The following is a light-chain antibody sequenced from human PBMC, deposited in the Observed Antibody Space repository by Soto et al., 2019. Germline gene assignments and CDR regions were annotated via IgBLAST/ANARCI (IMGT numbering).Light chain of an antibody. V-gene: IGKV1D-16*01. Sequence: IQMTTSPSSVSASVGDRVTITCRASQGVSSWVAWYQLKPGKAPNLLIYAASSLQSGVPSRFSASGSGTDFTLTISSLQPDDFATYYCQHYNSYSEAFGQGTKV. CDR2: AAS. CDR3: QHYNSYSEA. J-gene: IGKJ1*01. CDR1: QGVSSW.